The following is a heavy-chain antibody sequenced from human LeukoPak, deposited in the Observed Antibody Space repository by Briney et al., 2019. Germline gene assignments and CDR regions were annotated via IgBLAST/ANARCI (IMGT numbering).Heavy chain of an antibody. Sequence: GGSLRLSCAASGFTFSNYAMSWVRQAQGSGLGWVSTISGGSGKTYYTDSVKGRFTISRDHSENTLYLQMNSLRAEDTAVYHCAKHGRGNNSRDYFDYWGQGTLVTVSS. CDR2: ISGGSGKT. CDR3: AKHGRGNNSRDYFDY. CDR1: GFTFSNYA. J-gene: IGHJ4*02. D-gene: IGHD5-12*01. V-gene: IGHV3-23*01.